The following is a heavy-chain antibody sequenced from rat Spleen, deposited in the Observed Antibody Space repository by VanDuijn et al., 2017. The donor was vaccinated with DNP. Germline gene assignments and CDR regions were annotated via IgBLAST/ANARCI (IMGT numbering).Heavy chain of an antibody. V-gene: IGHV5-31*01. CDR2: ITNTGGNI. CDR3: TTDEGSYYYVMDA. Sequence: EVQLVESGGGLVQPGRSLKLSCVASGFTFNNYWMNWVRQAPGRGLEWVASITNTGGNIYYPDSVKGRFTISRDNAKSTLYLQMDSLRSEDTATYYCTTDEGSYYYVMDAWGQGASVTVSS. J-gene: IGHJ4*01. D-gene: IGHD1-12*02. CDR1: GFTFNNYW.